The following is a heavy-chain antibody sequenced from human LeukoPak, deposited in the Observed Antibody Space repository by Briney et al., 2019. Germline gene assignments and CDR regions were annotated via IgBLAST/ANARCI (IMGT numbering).Heavy chain of an antibody. CDR2: IYYSGST. J-gene: IGHJ4*02. CDR1: GGSIIIYY. D-gene: IGHD2/OR15-2a*01. CDR3: ARLSGLGSV. Sequence: SKTRSPTCTVSGGSIIIYYWSWFRQPPGNGLEWIGYIYYSGSTNYNPSLKSRFTISVDTSKNQFSLKLSSVTAADTAVYYCARLSGLGSVWGQGTLVTVSS. V-gene: IGHV4-59*08.